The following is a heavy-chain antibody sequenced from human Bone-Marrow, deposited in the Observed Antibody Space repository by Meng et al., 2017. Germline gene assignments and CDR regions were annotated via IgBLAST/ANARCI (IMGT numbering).Heavy chain of an antibody. CDR2: INAGNGNT. CDR3: ARDLIVGATTGGEY. J-gene: IGHJ4*02. CDR1: GYTFTSYA. Sequence: ASVKVSCKASGYTFTSYAMHWVRQAPGQRLEWMGWINAGNGNTKYSQKFQGRVTITRDTSASTAYMELSSLRSEDTAVYYCARDLIVGATTGGEYWGQGTLVTVSS. V-gene: IGHV1-3*01. D-gene: IGHD1-26*01.